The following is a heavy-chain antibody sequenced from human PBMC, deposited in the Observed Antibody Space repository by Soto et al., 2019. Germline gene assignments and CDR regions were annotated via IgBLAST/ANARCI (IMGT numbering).Heavy chain of an antibody. V-gene: IGHV4-59*01. CDR1: GGSISSYY. J-gene: IGHJ6*02. D-gene: IGHD2-2*02. CDR3: ARDGGRYCSSTSCYIHYGMDV. CDR2: IYYSGST. Sequence: SETLSLTCTVSGGSISSYYWSWIRQPPGKGLEWIGYIYYSGSTNYNPSLKSRVTISVDTSKNQFSLKLSSVTAADTAVYYCARDGGRYCSSTSCYIHYGMDVWGQGTTVTVSS.